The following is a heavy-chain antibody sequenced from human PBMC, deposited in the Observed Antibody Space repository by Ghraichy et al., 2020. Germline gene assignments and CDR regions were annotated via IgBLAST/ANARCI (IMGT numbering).Heavy chain of an antibody. CDR1: GGSFSDYY. CDR3: ARDNPADYYGSGSYPRALYGVDV. J-gene: IGHJ6*02. V-gene: IGHV4-34*01. CDR2: INHSGST. D-gene: IGHD3-10*01. Sequence: SETLSLTSAVYGGSFSDYYWSWIRQPPGKGLEWIGEINHSGSTNYNPSLKSRVTISVDTSKNQFSLKLSSVTAADTAVYYCARDNPADYYGSGSYPRALYGVDVWGQGTTVTVSS.